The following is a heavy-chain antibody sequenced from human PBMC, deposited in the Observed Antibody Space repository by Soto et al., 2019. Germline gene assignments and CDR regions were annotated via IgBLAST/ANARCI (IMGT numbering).Heavy chain of an antibody. CDR2: ISSSSSYI. CDR3: ARNEKWFGELSGLPIYGMDV. D-gene: IGHD3-10*01. V-gene: IGHV3-21*01. CDR1: GFTFSSYS. J-gene: IGHJ6*02. Sequence: GGSLRLSCAASGFTFSSYSMNWVRQAPGKGLEWVSSISSSSSYIYYADSVKGRFTISRDNAKNSLYLQMNSLRAEDTAVYYCARNEKWFGELSGLPIYGMDVWGQGTTVTVSS.